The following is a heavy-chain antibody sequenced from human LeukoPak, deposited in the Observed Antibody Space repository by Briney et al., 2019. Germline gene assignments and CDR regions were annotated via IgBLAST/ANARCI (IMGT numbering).Heavy chain of an antibody. CDR3: ARGRTNYYGSGSYFDY. D-gene: IGHD3-10*01. J-gene: IGHJ4*02. CDR1: GFTFSDYY. CDR2: INHSGST. Sequence: GSLRLSCAASGFTFSDYYMSWIRQPPGKGLEWIGEINHSGSTNYNPSLKSRVTISVDTSKNQFSLKLSSVTAADTAVYYCARGRTNYYGSGSYFDYWGQGTLVTVSS. V-gene: IGHV4-34*01.